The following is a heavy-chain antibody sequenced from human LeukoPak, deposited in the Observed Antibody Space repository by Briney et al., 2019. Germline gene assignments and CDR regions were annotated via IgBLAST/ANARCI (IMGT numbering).Heavy chain of an antibody. CDR2: IIPIFGTA. CDR1: VGTLSSYA. CDR3: AREGQLVRGFDY. V-gene: IGHV1-69*05. D-gene: IGHD6-13*01. J-gene: IGHJ4*02. Sequence: GASVKISCKASVGTLSSYALSWVRQAPGQGLEWMGGIIPIFGTANYAQRFQGRVTLTTDESTRTAYMELSSLRSEDTAVYYCAREGQLVRGFDYWGQGTLVTVSS.